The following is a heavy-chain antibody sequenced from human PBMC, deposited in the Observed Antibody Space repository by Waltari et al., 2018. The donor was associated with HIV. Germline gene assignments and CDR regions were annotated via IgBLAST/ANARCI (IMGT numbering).Heavy chain of an antibody. D-gene: IGHD3-10*01. CDR2: ISWNSGSI. J-gene: IGHJ6*02. CDR3: AKGTAEYYGSGRLGV. Sequence: EVQLVESGGGMVQPGRSLRLSCAAYRFTFGGYVMHWVRQAPGKGLEWVSGISWNSGSIGYADSVKGRFTISRDNAKNSLYLQMNSLRAEDTALYYCAKGTAEYYGSGRLGVWGQGTTVTVSS. V-gene: IGHV3-9*01. CDR1: RFTFGGYV.